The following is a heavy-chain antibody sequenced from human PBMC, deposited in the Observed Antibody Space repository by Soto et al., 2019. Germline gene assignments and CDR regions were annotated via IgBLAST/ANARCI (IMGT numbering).Heavy chain of an antibody. J-gene: IGHJ3*01. V-gene: IGHV4-38-2*01. Sequence: SVTLSLTCAVSGFFISSGNYWGWIRKPPGKALEWIGSIFHGGNTYYNPSLKSRVTISVDMSKNQFSLKLNSVTAADTAVYYCARARWYDAFDVWGQGTVVTVSS. CDR3: ARARWYDAFDV. CDR1: GFFISSGNY. D-gene: IGHD2-15*01. CDR2: IFHGGNT.